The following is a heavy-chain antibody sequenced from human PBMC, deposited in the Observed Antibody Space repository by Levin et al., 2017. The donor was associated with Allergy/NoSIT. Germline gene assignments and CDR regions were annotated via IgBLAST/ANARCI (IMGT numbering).Heavy chain of an antibody. Sequence: PGGSLRLFCAASGFTFSSYSMNWVRQAPGKGLEWVSSISSSSSYIYYADSVKGRFTISRDNAKNSLYLQMNSLRAEDTAVYYCARDWEYCSGGSCYPDHFDYWGQGTLVTVSS. CDR3: ARDWEYCSGGSCYPDHFDY. J-gene: IGHJ4*02. V-gene: IGHV3-21*01. CDR1: GFTFSSYS. D-gene: IGHD2-15*01. CDR2: ISSSSSYI.